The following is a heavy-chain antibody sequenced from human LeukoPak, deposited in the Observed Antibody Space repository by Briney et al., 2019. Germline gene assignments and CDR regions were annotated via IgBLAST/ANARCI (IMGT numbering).Heavy chain of an antibody. CDR2: IWYDGSNK. Sequence: GGSLRLSCAASGFTFGGYSMTWVRQAPGKGLEWVAVIWYDGSNKYYADSVKGRFTISRDNSKDTLYLQMNSLRAEDTAVYYCAKDRRAAAGPDYYYYYGMDVWGQGTTVTVSS. D-gene: IGHD6-13*01. CDR3: AKDRRAAAGPDYYYYYGMDV. V-gene: IGHV3-30*02. J-gene: IGHJ6*02. CDR1: GFTFGGYS.